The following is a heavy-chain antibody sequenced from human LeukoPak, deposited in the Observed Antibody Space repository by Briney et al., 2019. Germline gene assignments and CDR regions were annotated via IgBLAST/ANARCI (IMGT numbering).Heavy chain of an antibody. CDR3: ARWLLLGSGYDSDWFDP. CDR2: INHSGST. CDR1: GGSISSYY. V-gene: IGHV4-34*01. Sequence: SETLSLTCTVSGGSISSYYWSWIRQPPGKGLEWIGEINHSGSTNYNPSLKSRVTISVDTSKNQFSLKLSSVTAADTAVYYCARWLLLGSGYDSDWFDPWGQGTLVTVSS. D-gene: IGHD5-12*01. J-gene: IGHJ5*02.